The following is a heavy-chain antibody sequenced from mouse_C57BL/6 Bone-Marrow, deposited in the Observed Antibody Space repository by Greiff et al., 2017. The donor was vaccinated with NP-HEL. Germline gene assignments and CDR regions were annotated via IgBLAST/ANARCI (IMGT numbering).Heavy chain of an antibody. CDR2: IDPENGDT. J-gene: IGHJ3*01. CDR3: TPHYGSAGAWFAY. V-gene: IGHV14-4*01. Sequence: VQLQQSGAELVRPGASVKLSCTASGFNIKDDYMHWVKQRPEQGLEWIGWIDPENGDTEYASKFQGKATITADTSSNTAYLQRSSLTSEDTAVYYCTPHYGSAGAWFAYWGQGTLVTVSA. D-gene: IGHD1-1*01. CDR1: GFNIKDDY.